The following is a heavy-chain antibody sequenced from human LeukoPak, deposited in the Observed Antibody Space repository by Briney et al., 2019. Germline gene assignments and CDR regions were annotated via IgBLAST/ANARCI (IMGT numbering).Heavy chain of an antibody. D-gene: IGHD3-22*01. CDR3: ARGRGYYGSSGYFH. Sequence: PSETLSLTCTVSGGSISSYYWSWIRQPPGKGLEWIGYIYYSGSTNYNPSLKSRVTISVDTSKNQFSLKLSSVTAADTAVYYCARGRGYYGSSGYFHWGQGTLVTVSS. J-gene: IGHJ4*02. CDR1: GGSISSYY. CDR2: IYYSGST. V-gene: IGHV4-59*01.